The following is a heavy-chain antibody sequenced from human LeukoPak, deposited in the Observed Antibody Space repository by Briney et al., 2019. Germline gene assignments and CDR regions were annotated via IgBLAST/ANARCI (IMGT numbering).Heavy chain of an antibody. CDR2: IYNSGST. CDR1: GGSLGSYY. V-gene: IGHV4-4*07. Sequence: PSETLSLTCTVSGGSLGSYYWSWIRQPAGKGLEWIGRIYNSGSTDFNPSPKSRVAMSQDTSRNHFSLKLNSVTAADTATYYCARHTGGFGASSGAFDFWGRGTLVTVSS. D-gene: IGHD3-3*01. J-gene: IGHJ2*01. CDR3: ARHTGGFGASSGAFDF.